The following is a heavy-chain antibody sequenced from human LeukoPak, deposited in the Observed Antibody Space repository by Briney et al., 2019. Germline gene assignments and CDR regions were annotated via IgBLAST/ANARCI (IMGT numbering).Heavy chain of an antibody. CDR3: AMARYGDYPDY. Sequence: GGSLRLSCAASGFTFSAYYMSWIRQAPGKGLEWVSYISSSSSYTNYADSVKGRFTISRDNAKNSLYLQMNSLRAVGTSVYYCAMARYGDYPDYWGQGTLVTVSS. CDR2: ISSSSSYT. J-gene: IGHJ4*02. D-gene: IGHD4-17*01. V-gene: IGHV3-11*06. CDR1: GFTFSAYY.